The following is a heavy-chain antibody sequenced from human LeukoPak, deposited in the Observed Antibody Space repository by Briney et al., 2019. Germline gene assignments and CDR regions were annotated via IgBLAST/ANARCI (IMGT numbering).Heavy chain of an antibody. D-gene: IGHD5-12*01. CDR3: ARDLGYSGYDGGPGY. Sequence: PGGSLRLSCAASGFTVSSNYTSWVRQAPGRGLEWGSDIYRGGSTDYADSVKGRFTISRDNSQNTLYLQMNSLSAEDTAVYYCARDLGYSGYDGGPGYWGQGTLVTVSS. CDR2: IYRGGST. CDR1: GFTVSSNY. J-gene: IGHJ4*02. V-gene: IGHV3-66*02.